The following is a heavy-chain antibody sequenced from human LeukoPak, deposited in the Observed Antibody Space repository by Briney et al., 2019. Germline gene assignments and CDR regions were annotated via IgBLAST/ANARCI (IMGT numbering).Heavy chain of an antibody. Sequence: PSETLSLTCTVSGSSISGSSYYWGWVRQPPGKGLEWIGSIYYSGITYINPSLKSRVTISVDTSKNHFSLRLSSVTAADTAVYYCARRVRDNSGYYYVDYWGQGTLVTVSS. V-gene: IGHV4-39*02. D-gene: IGHD3-22*01. CDR3: ARRVRDNSGYYYVDY. J-gene: IGHJ4*02. CDR2: IYYSGIT. CDR1: GSSISGSSYY.